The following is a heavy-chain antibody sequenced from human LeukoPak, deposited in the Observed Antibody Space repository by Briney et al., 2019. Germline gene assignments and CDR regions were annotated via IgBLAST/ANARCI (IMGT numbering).Heavy chain of an antibody. Sequence: ASVKVSCKASGYTFTSYGIRWVRQAPGQGLEWMGWISAYNGNTNYAQKFQGRVTMTRDTSVSTAYMELSSLRSDDTAVYYCARSFCSNGVCYTILGYWGQGTLVTVSS. CDR3: ARSFCSNGVCYTILGY. J-gene: IGHJ4*02. CDR2: ISAYNGNT. V-gene: IGHV1-18*01. D-gene: IGHD2-8*01. CDR1: GYTFTSYG.